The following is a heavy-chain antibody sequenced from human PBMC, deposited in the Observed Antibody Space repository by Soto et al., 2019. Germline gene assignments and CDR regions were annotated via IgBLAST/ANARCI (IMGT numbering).Heavy chain of an antibody. CDR1: GFSFSRQA. V-gene: IGHV3-33*01. CDR2: IWYHGVDK. J-gene: IGHJ4*02. Sequence: PGGSVRLSCAASGFSFSRQAMHWVRQAPGRGLEWVAVIWYHGVDKYYADSVKGRFTISRDNSKNTVYLQMNSLRGEDTAVYYCATGFLGLCTGGNCPLDYWGQGSLVTVPS. CDR3: ATGFLGLCTGGNCPLDY. D-gene: IGHD2-15*01.